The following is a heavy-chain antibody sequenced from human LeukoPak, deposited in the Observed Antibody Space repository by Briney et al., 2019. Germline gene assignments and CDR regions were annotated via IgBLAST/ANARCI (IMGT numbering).Heavy chain of an antibody. D-gene: IGHD3-10*01. CDR2: VYTSGSA. CDR1: GGSISSYY. J-gene: IGHJ3*02. Sequence: PSETLSLTCTVSGGSISSYYWSWIRQPAGKGLEWIGRVYTSGSANYNPSLKSRVTMSVDTSKNQFSLKLSSVTAADTAVYYCARVLLWFGELFDAFDIWGQGKMVIVS. V-gene: IGHV4-4*07. CDR3: ARVLLWFGELFDAFDI.